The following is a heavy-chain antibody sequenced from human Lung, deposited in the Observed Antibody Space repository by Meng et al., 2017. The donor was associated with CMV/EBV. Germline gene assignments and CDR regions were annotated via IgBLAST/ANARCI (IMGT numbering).Heavy chain of an antibody. CDR1: TFSGYG. CDR3: ASRSRYDFWSGFYGPLDY. V-gene: IGHV3-7*01. CDR2: IQQDGSEK. Sequence: TFSGYGMSRVRQAPGKGLEWVAKIQQDGSEKHYIDSVKGRFTISRENAKNSLYLEMDSLRGEDTAIYYCASRSRYDFWSGFYGPLDYWGQGTLVTVSS. D-gene: IGHD3-3*01. J-gene: IGHJ4*02.